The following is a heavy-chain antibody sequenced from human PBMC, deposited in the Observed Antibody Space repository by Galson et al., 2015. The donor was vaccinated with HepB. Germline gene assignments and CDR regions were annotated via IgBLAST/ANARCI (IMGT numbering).Heavy chain of an antibody. V-gene: IGHV3-64D*06. CDR3: VILYGDFPETEYFDY. J-gene: IGHJ4*02. D-gene: IGHD4-17*01. CDR2: ISSNGGST. Sequence: SLRLSCAASGFTFSSYAMHWVRQAPGKGLEYVSAISSNGGSTYYADSVKGRFTISRDNSKNTLYLQMSSLRAEDTAVYYCVILYGDFPETEYFDYWGQGTLVTVSS. CDR1: GFTFSSYA.